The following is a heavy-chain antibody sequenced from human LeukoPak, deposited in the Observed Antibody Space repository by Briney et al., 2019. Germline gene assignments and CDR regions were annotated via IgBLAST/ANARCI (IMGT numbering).Heavy chain of an antibody. CDR1: GGSISSGDYY. J-gene: IGHJ4*02. Sequence: PSETLSLTCTVSGGSISSGDYYWSWIRQPPGKGLEWIGYIYYSGSTYYNPSLKSRVTISVDTSKNQFSLKLSSVTAADTAVYYCASYGDYAYFDYWGQGTLVTVSS. V-gene: IGHV4-30-4*01. CDR2: IYYSGST. D-gene: IGHD4-17*01. CDR3: ASYGDYAYFDY.